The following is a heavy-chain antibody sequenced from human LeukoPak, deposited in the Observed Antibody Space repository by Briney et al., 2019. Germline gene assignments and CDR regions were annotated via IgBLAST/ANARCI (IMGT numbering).Heavy chain of an antibody. CDR3: TTDTAGYNTFDF. CDR1: GFTFSNAW. D-gene: IGHD5-24*01. Sequence: GGSLRLSCAASGFTFSNAWMSWVRQAPGKGLEWVGRIRSKTDGGTTDYAAPAKGRFTISRDDSKTTLFLQMDSLKTEDTAVYHCTTDTAGYNTFDFWGQGTLVTVSS. J-gene: IGHJ4*02. V-gene: IGHV3-15*01. CDR2: IRSKTDGGTT.